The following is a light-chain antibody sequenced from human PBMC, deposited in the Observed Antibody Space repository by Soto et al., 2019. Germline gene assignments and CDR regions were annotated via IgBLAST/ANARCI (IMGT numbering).Light chain of an antibody. Sequence: QSALTQPASVSGSPGLSITISCTGTSSDVGGYNYVSWYQQHPGKSPKLMIYEVSNRPSGVSNRFSGSKSGKTASLTISGRQAEDEADYYCSSYTSSSTLLVFGGGTKLTV. J-gene: IGLJ3*02. CDR1: SSDVGGYNY. CDR2: EVS. CDR3: SSYTSSSTLLV. V-gene: IGLV2-14*01.